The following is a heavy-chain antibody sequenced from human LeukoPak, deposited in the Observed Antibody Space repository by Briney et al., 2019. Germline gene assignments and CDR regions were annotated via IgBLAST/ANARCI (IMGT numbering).Heavy chain of an antibody. V-gene: IGHV3-48*04. J-gene: IGHJ4*02. Sequence: GGSLRLSCAASGFTFSSYSMNWVRQAPGKGLEWVSSISSSGSTKYYADSVKGRFTISRDNAKNSLYLQMNSLRAEDTAVYYCAREFRGVTRYFDYWGQGTLVTVSS. CDR1: GFTFSSYS. CDR2: ISSSGSTK. D-gene: IGHD3-10*01. CDR3: AREFRGVTRYFDY.